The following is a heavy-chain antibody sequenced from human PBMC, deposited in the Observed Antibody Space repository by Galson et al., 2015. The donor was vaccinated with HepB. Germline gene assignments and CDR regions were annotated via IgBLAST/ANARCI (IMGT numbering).Heavy chain of an antibody. CDR1: GDTFTTYA. CDR3: ARDKYRGYDFALDGFDI. Sequence: SVKVSCKASGDTFTTYAISWVRQTPGQGLEWMGGIIPVLGKTNYAQKFQGRVTITADESTGTAFMDLSSLRFEDTAIYYCARDKYRGYDFALDGFDIWGQGTMVTVSS. V-gene: IGHV1-69*10. D-gene: IGHD5-12*01. CDR2: IIPVLGKT. J-gene: IGHJ3*02.